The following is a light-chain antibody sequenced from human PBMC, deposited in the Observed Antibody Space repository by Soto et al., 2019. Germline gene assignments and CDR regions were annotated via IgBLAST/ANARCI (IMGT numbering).Light chain of an antibody. CDR1: QSVSSY. Sequence: EIVLTQSPATLSLSPGEIATLSCRASQSVSSYLAWYQQKPGQAPRLLIYDASNRATGIPARFSGSGSETDFTLTISSLEPEDFAVYYCQQRSNWLTFGGGTKVDIK. CDR3: QQRSNWLT. V-gene: IGKV3-11*01. J-gene: IGKJ4*01. CDR2: DAS.